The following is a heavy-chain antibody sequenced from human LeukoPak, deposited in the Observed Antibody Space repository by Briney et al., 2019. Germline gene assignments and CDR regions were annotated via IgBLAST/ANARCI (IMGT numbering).Heavy chain of an antibody. D-gene: IGHD1-26*01. CDR3: ATSGSYRFGY. CDR2: ISGTSSTI. V-gene: IGHV3-48*01. CDR1: GFTFSSYS. Sequence: GGSLRLSCTASGFTFSSYSMNWVRQAPGKGLEWVSSISGTSSTIYYADSVKGRFTISRDNAQSSLYLQMNSLRGEDTAVYNCATSGSYRFGYWGQGTLVTVSS. J-gene: IGHJ4*02.